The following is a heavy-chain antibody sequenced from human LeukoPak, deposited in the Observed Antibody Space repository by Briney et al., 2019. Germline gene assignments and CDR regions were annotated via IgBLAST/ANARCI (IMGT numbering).Heavy chain of an antibody. CDR1: GFTVSSNY. CDR3: ARVQHDYGDSRPYYYYYGMDV. V-gene: IGHV3-53*04. CDR2: IYSGGST. J-gene: IGHJ6*02. D-gene: IGHD4-17*01. Sequence: GGSLRLSCAASGFTVSSNYMSWVRQAPGKGLEWVSVIYSGGSTYYADSVKGRFTISRHNSKNTLYLQMNSLRAEDTAVYYCARVQHDYGDSRPYYYYYGMDVWGQGTTVTVSS.